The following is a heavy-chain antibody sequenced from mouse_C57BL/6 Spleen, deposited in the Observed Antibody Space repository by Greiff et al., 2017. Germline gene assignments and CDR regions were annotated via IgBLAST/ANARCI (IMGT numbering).Heavy chain of an antibody. Sequence: LVESGAELVRPGASVKLSCTASGFNIKDYYMHWVKQRPEQGLEWIGRIDPEDGDTEYAPKFQGKATMTADTSSNTAYLQLSSLTSEDTAVYYCTLGGNYERGAMDYWGQGTSVTVSS. CDR1: GFNIKDYY. J-gene: IGHJ4*01. CDR3: TLGGNYERGAMDY. V-gene: IGHV14-1*01. CDR2: IDPEDGDT. D-gene: IGHD2-1*01.